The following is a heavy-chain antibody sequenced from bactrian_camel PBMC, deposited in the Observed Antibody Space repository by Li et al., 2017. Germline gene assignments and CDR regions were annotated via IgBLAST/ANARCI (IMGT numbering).Heavy chain of an antibody. D-gene: IGHD2*01. CDR3: AAEAEWRQKRAVQGAYCTSAQEDLRCGRFGF. Sequence: LVESGGGSVQVGGSLRLSCVASGDTISRYCMGWFRQIPDKEREGVAVISTRTGSPAYHDSVKGRFTVSSDNAKNTLYLQMNSLKPEDTAMYYCAAEAEWRQKRAVQGAYCTSAQEDLRCGRFGFFGQGTQVTVS. V-gene: IGHV3S28*01. CDR2: ISTRTGSP. CDR1: GDTISRYC. J-gene: IGHJ6*01.